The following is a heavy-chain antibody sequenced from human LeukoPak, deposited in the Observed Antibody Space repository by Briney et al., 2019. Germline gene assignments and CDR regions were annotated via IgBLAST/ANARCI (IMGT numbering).Heavy chain of an antibody. CDR3: ARHRMYYYDSSGRGVADAFDI. Sequence: SETLSLTCTVSGGSISSSSYYWGWIRQPPGKGLEWIGSIYYSGSTYYNPSLKSRVTISVDTSKDQFSLKLSSVTAADTAVYYCARHRMYYYDSSGRGVADAFDIWGQGTMVTVSS. J-gene: IGHJ3*02. D-gene: IGHD3-22*01. CDR2: IYYSGST. CDR1: GGSISSSSYY. V-gene: IGHV4-39*01.